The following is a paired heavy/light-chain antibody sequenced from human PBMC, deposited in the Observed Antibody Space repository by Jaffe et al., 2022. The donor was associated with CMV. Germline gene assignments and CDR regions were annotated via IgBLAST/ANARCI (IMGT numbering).Heavy chain of an antibody. Sequence: QLQLQESGPGLVKPSETLSLTCTVSGGSINSFSYYWGWIRQPPGKGLECIGNVYYSGITYYNPSLKSRVTISVDTSKNQFSLKLTSVAAADTAVYYCAGRAPFGPIDYWGQGTLVTVSS. D-gene: IGHD3-10*01. V-gene: IGHV4-39*01. CDR3: AGRAPFGPIDY. CDR1: GGSINSFSYY. CDR2: VYYSGIT. J-gene: IGHJ4*02.
Light chain of an antibody. Sequence: DIQMTQSPSSLSASVGDRVTITCRASQSIRSYVNWYQQKPGKAPKLLIYAASSLQSGVPSRFSGSGSGTDFTLTISSLQPEDFATYYCQQSYSTPPDTFGQGTKLEIK. CDR1: QSIRSY. CDR3: QQSYSTPPDT. V-gene: IGKV1-39*01. CDR2: AAS. J-gene: IGKJ2*01.